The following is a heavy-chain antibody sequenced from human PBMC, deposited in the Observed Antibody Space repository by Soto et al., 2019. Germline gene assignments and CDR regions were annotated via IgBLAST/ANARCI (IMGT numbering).Heavy chain of an antibody. D-gene: IGHD5-12*01. CDR2: IYYSGST. V-gene: IGHV4-61*08. CDR3: ARFPRGYDFFDY. J-gene: IGHJ4*02. Sequence: PSGTLSLTCTVCGGSVSISVVAGSWIRQPPGKGLEWIGYIYYSGSTNYNPSLKSRVTISVDTSKNQFSLKLSSVTAADTAVYYCARFPRGYDFFDYWGQGTLVTVS. CDR1: GGSVSISVVA.